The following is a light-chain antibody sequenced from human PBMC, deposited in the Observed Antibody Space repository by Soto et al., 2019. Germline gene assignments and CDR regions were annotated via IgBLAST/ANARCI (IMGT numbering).Light chain of an antibody. CDR2: EVS. CDR1: SSDVGGYNY. CDR3: SSYACSNNWN. J-gene: IGLJ1*01. Sequence: QSALTQPPSASGSPGQSVTISCTGTSSDVGGYNYVSWYQQHPGKAPKLMIYEVSKRPSGVPDRFSGSKSGNTASLTVSGLQAEDEADYYCSSYACSNNWNFGTGTKLTVL. V-gene: IGLV2-8*01.